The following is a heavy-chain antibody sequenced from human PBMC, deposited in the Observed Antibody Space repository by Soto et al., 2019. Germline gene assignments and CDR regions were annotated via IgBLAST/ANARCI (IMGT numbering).Heavy chain of an antibody. CDR2: ISAHNGNT. CDR3: ARGRYGDY. V-gene: IGHV1-18*01. Sequence: QVHLVQSGAEVKKPGASVKVSCKASGYTFTSYGITWVRQAPGQGLEWMGWISAHNGNTDYAQKLQGRVLVTRDTSSSTAYRELRSLRSVYTAVYYCARGRYGDYWGQGALVTVSS. J-gene: IGHJ4*02. CDR1: GYTFTSYG. D-gene: IGHD1-1*01.